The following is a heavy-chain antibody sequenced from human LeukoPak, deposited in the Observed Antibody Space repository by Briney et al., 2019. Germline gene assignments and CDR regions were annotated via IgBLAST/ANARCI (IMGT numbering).Heavy chain of an antibody. Sequence: SVKVSCKASGVSFRDYTINWVRQAPGQGLEWMGAIIPISGTTNYAQRLQGRVTLTMDDSATTAFMEMSSLRSEDTAVYYCASRFTARQLVPADYYHMDVWGKGTTVSVSS. CDR1: GVSFRDYT. CDR3: ASRFTARQLVPADYYHMDV. CDR2: IIPISGTT. J-gene: IGHJ6*03. D-gene: IGHD6-13*01. V-gene: IGHV1-69*05.